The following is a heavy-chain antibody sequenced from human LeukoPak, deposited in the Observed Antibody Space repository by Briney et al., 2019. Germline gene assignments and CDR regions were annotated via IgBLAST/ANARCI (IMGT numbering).Heavy chain of an antibody. CDR3: ARGRWGEAFDI. V-gene: IGHV1-46*01. CDR2: INPSGGST. Sequence: ASVKVSCKASGYTFTNYYMHWVRQAPGQGLEWMGIINPSGGSTTYAQKFQGRVTMTRDTSTRTVYMDLSSLRSEDTAVYYCARGRWGEAFDIWGQGAMVIVSS. D-gene: IGHD3-10*01. J-gene: IGHJ3*02. CDR1: GYTFTNYY.